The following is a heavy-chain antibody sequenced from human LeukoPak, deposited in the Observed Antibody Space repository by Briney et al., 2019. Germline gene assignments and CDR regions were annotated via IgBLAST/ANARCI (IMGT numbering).Heavy chain of an antibody. Sequence: GASVKVSCKASGYTFTSYDINWVRQATGQGLEWMGWISAYNGNTNYAQKLQGRVTMTTDTSTSTAYMELRSLRSDDTAVYYCARDRYYDFWSGYYYSYYYYYMDVWGKGTTVTVSS. CDR2: ISAYNGNT. CDR3: ARDRYYDFWSGYYYSYYYYYMDV. V-gene: IGHV1-18*01. D-gene: IGHD3-3*01. J-gene: IGHJ6*03. CDR1: GYTFTSYD.